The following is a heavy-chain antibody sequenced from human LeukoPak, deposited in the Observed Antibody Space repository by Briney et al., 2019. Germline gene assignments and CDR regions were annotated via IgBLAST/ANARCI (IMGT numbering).Heavy chain of an antibody. CDR2: IWYDGSNK. V-gene: IGHV3-33*01. D-gene: IGHD5-24*01. CDR1: RFTFSNFG. CDR3: ATWKDGYNDY. Sequence: GRSLRLSCAASRFTFSNFGMHWVRQAPGKGLEWVAVIWYDGSNKYYADSVKGRFTISRDNSKNTLYLQMNSLRAEDTAVYYCATWKDGYNDYWGQGTLVTVSS. J-gene: IGHJ4*02.